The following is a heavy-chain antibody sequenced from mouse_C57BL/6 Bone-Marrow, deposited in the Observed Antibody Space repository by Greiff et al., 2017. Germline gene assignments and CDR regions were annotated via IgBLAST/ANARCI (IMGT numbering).Heavy chain of an antibody. J-gene: IGHJ4*01. Sequence: QVQLQQSGAELVRPGTSVKVSCKASGYAFTNYLIEWVKQRPGQGLEWIGVINPGSGGTNYNEKFKGKATLTADKSSSTAYRQLSSLTSEDSSVYFCARLPYYYGSTYAMDYWGQGTSVTVSS. D-gene: IGHD1-1*01. CDR1: GYAFTNYL. CDR2: INPGSGGT. CDR3: ARLPYYYGSTYAMDY. V-gene: IGHV1-54*01.